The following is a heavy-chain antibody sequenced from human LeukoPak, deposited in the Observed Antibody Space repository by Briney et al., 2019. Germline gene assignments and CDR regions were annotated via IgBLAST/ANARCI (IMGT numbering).Heavy chain of an antibody. CDR1: VFTFLPYN. Sequence: GGSLRLSCAASVFTFLPYNMNGVPEAPGKGLEGVLPLSRRSFHTFYADSVRGRFTISRDNAKNSLYMQMNSLRTEDTAVYYCAKDPRSWSYSGWFVPWGQGTLVTVSS. CDR2: LSRRSFHT. V-gene: IGHV3-21*01. CDR3: AKDPRSWSYSGWFVP. J-gene: IGHJ5*02. D-gene: IGHD3-10*01.